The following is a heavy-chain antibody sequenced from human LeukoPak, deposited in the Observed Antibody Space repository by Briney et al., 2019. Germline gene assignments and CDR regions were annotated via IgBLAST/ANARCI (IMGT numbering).Heavy chain of an antibody. J-gene: IGHJ4*02. Sequence: PSETLSLTCTVSGGSISSGHYYWSWIRQHPGKGLEWIGYIYYSGSTYYNTSLESRVTISVDTSKNQFSLKLSPVTAADTAVYYCARTSLGYYFDFWGQGTLVTVSS. CDR1: GGSISSGHYY. CDR3: ARTSLGYYFDF. D-gene: IGHD3-22*01. CDR2: IYYSGST. V-gene: IGHV4-31*03.